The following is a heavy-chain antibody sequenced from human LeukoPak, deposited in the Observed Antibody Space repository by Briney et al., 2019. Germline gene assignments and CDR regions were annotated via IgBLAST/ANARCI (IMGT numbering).Heavy chain of an antibody. D-gene: IGHD3-16*01. CDR2: ISWDSDSI. CDR1: GFTFSSFE. V-gene: IGHV3-9*03. CDR3: AKGGGGRLVYYYYMDV. J-gene: IGHJ6*03. Sequence: PGGSLRLSCAASGFTFSSFEMNWVRQAPGKGLEWVSGISWDSDSIDYADSVKGRFTISRDNAKNSLYLQMNSLRAEDMALYYCAKGGGGRLVYYYYMDVWGKGTTVIVSS.